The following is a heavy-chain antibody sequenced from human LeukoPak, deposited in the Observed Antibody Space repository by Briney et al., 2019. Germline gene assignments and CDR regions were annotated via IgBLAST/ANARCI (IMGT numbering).Heavy chain of an antibody. CDR1: GYTFTSYY. CDR3: AKDRANYGGNSGWFDP. CDR2: INPSGGST. V-gene: IGHV1-46*01. D-gene: IGHD4-23*01. Sequence: GASVKVSCKASGYTFTSYYMHWVRQAPGQGLEWMGIINPSGGSTSYAQKFQGRVTMTRDMSTSTDYMELSSLRSEDTAVYYCAKDRANYGGNSGWFDPWGQGTLVTVSS. J-gene: IGHJ5*02.